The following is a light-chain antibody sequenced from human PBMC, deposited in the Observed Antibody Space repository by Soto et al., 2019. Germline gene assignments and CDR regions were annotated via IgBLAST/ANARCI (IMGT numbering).Light chain of an antibody. CDR2: EVT. Sequence: QSALTQPASVSGSPGQSITISCTGTSSDVVSYNLVSWYQQHPGKAPKLMIYEVTKRPSGVSDRFAGSKSGNTASLTISGLQAEDEADYYCCSYAGSSTRFGGGTKLTVL. V-gene: IGLV2-23*02. J-gene: IGLJ2*01. CDR1: SSDVVSYNL. CDR3: CSYAGSSTR.